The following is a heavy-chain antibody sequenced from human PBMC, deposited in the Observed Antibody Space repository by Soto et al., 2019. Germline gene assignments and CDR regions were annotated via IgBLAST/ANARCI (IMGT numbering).Heavy chain of an antibody. V-gene: IGHV3-66*01. CDR2: IYSDGST. Sequence: GGSLRLSCAVSGFTVSNNFMTWVRQAPGKGLDWVSLIYSDGSTFYADSVKGRFTISRDNSNNSLYLQMSSLRAEDTAVYYCAILRVAARPFDYWGQGILVTVSS. D-gene: IGHD6-6*01. CDR1: GFTVSNNF. CDR3: AILRVAARPFDY. J-gene: IGHJ4*02.